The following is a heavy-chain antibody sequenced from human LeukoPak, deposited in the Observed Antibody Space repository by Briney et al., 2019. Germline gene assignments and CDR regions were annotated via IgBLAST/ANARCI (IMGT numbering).Heavy chain of an antibody. CDR1: GYTFTSYG. D-gene: IGHD6-13*01. Sequence: ASVEVSCTASGYTFTSYGISWVRQAPGQGLEWMGWISAYNGNTNYAQKLLGRVTMTTDTSTSTAYMELRSLRSDDTAVYYCARQYSSSWYGNWFDPWGEGTLVTVSS. J-gene: IGHJ5*02. V-gene: IGHV1-18*04. CDR3: ARQYSSSWYGNWFDP. CDR2: ISAYNGNT.